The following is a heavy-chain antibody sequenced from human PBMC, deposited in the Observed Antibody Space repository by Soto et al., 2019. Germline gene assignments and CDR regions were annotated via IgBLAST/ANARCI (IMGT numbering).Heavy chain of an antibody. CDR2: MYHSGIT. D-gene: IGHD6-6*01. J-gene: IGHJ6*02. CDR1: GYSIRSGYF. Sequence: SETLSLSCAVSGYSIRSGYFWGWIRQPPGKGLEWIGSMYHSGITYYNLSLKSRVTISVDTSKNQLSLKLSSATAADTAVYYCARSMYSTSAQLYYGMDVWGQGTTVTVSS. CDR3: ARSMYSTSAQLYYGMDV. V-gene: IGHV4-38-2*01.